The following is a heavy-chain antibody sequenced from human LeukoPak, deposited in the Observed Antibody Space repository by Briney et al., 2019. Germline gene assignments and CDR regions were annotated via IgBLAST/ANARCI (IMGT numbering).Heavy chain of an antibody. CDR3: ARDCSSTSCYLEAFDI. CDR2: ISSSSSTI. V-gene: IGHV3-48*01. D-gene: IGHD2-2*01. Sequence: GGSLRLSCAASGFILSSYSMNWVRQAPGKGLEWVSYISSSSSTIYYADSVKGRFTISRDNVKNSLFLQMNSLRAEDTAVYYCARDCSSTSCYLEAFDIWGQGTMVTVSS. J-gene: IGHJ3*02. CDR1: GFILSSYS.